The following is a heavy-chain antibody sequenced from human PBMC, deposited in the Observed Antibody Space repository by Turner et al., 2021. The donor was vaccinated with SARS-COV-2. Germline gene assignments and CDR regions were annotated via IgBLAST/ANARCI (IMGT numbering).Heavy chain of an antibody. V-gene: IGHV5-10-1*03. CDR1: GTSFTSYW. Sequence: DVQLVQSGAAVKKPGESLMISCKGSGTSFTSYWISWVRQMHGKGLEWMGSIDPSDTDTNYSPSFHGHVTFSADNSISTAYLQWSSLKAADTAMYYCATSGYLSTNWFDPWGQGTLVTVSS. CDR2: IDPSDTDT. CDR3: ATSGYLSTNWFDP. J-gene: IGHJ5*02. D-gene: IGHD3-22*01.